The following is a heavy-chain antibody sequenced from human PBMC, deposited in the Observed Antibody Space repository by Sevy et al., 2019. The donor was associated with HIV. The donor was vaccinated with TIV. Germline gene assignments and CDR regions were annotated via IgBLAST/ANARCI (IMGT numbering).Heavy chain of an antibody. J-gene: IGHJ1*01. D-gene: IGHD1-26*01. Sequence: ASVQVSCKTSGYRFMSYGISWVRPAPGQGLEWMGWISTFNGDTNAEPKLQGRVTMTTDTSTSTGYMELRSLRSDDTAVYYCARAPSGSQGPGQYFHYWGQGTLVTVSS. CDR1: GYRFMSYG. CDR2: ISTFNGDT. V-gene: IGHV1-18*01. CDR3: ARAPSGSQGPGQYFHY.